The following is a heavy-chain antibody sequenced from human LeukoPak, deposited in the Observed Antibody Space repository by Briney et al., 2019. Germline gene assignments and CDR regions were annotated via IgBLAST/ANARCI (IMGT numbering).Heavy chain of an antibody. J-gene: IGHJ3*02. CDR3: AKDSDIVVVVEGDAFDI. CDR1: GFTFSSYG. Sequence: GGSLRLSCAASGFTFSSYGMHWVRQAPGKGLEWVSAISGSGGSTYYADSVKGRFTISRDNSKNTLYLQMNSLRAEDTAVYYCAKDSDIVVVVEGDAFDIWGQGTMVTVSS. V-gene: IGHV3-23*01. CDR2: ISGSGGST. D-gene: IGHD2-15*01.